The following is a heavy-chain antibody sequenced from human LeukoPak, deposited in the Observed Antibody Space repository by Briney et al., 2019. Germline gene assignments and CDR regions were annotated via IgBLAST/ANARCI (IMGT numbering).Heavy chain of an antibody. Sequence: GASVKLSCKASGGTFSSYAISWVRQAPGQGLEWMGGIIPIFGTANYAQKFQGRVTITTDESTSTAYMELSSLRSEDTAVYYCWVAVVVVAATSSYYYMDVWGKGTTVTVSS. V-gene: IGHV1-69*05. J-gene: IGHJ6*03. CDR3: WVAVVVVAATSSYYYMDV. CDR1: GGTFSSYA. CDR2: IIPIFGTA. D-gene: IGHD2-15*01.